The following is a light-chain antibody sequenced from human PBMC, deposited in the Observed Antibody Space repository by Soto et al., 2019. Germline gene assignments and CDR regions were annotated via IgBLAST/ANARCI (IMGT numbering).Light chain of an antibody. J-gene: IGKJ5*01. V-gene: IGKV3D-20*02. CDR3: QQRSNWPPIT. CDR1: HSVSSSY. Sequence: IVLTHSRCTLSFPPCYRATLSCICIHSVSSSYLAWYQQKPGQAPRLLIYGASSRATGIPARFSGSGSGTDFTLTISSLEPEDFAVYYCQQRSNWPPITFGQGTRLEIK. CDR2: GAS.